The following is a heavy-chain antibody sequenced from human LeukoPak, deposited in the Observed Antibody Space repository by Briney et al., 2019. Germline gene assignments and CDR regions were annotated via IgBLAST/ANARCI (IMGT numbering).Heavy chain of an antibody. CDR3: AKEPRYDILTGYYPSDYYYGMDV. Sequence: GGSQRLSCAASGFTFSSYAMSWVRQAPGKGLEWVSAINGSGGSTYYADSVKGRFTISRDNSKNTLYLQMNSLRAEDTAVYYCAKEPRYDILTGYYPSDYYYGMDVWGQGTTVTVSS. V-gene: IGHV3-23*01. D-gene: IGHD3-9*01. CDR1: GFTFSSYA. J-gene: IGHJ6*02. CDR2: INGSGGST.